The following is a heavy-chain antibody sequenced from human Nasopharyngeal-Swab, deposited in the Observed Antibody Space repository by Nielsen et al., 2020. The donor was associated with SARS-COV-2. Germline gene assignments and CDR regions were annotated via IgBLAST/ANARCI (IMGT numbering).Heavy chain of an antibody. CDR3: AKDHRPRFLEWSPGVFYYYYYGMDV. Sequence: GGSLRLYCAASGFTFSSYAMHWVRQAPGKGLEWVAVISYDGSNKYYADSVKGRFTISRDNSKNTLYLQMNSLRAEDKAVYYCAKDHRPRFLEWSPGVFYYYYYGMDVWGQGTTVTVSS. D-gene: IGHD3-3*01. V-gene: IGHV3-30-3*01. CDR2: ISYDGSNK. J-gene: IGHJ6*02. CDR1: GFTFSSYA.